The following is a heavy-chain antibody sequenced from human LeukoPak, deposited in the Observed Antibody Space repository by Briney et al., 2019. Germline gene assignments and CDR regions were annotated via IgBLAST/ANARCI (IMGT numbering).Heavy chain of an antibody. Sequence: GGSLRLSCATSGFTFINYWMPWVRQAPGKGLVWVSGINSDGSTTSFADSVKGRFTISRDNTKNTLYLQMNSLRAGDTAVYYCARGGVAGGFDLWGQGTMVTVSS. V-gene: IGHV3-74*01. D-gene: IGHD2-8*01. CDR1: GFTFINYW. CDR3: ARGGVAGGFDL. J-gene: IGHJ3*01. CDR2: INSDGSTT.